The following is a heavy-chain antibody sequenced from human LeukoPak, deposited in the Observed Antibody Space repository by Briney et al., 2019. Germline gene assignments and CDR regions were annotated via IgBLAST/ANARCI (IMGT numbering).Heavy chain of an antibody. Sequence: SETLSLTCAVSGYSISSGYYWGWIRQPPGKGLQWIGSFYHSGSTYYNPSLRSRATISVDTSKNQFSLELSSVTAADTAVYYRARQHYYDSSGFYPPATRVYYYYYYMDVCGKGTTVTVSS. CDR3: ARQHYYDSSGFYPPATRVYYYYYYMDV. V-gene: IGHV4-38-2*01. J-gene: IGHJ6*03. CDR2: FYHSGST. CDR1: GYSISSGYY. D-gene: IGHD3-22*01.